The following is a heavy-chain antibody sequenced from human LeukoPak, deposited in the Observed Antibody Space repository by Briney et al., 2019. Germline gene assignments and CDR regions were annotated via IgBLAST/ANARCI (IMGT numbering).Heavy chain of an antibody. D-gene: IGHD2-2*01. V-gene: IGHV3-74*01. J-gene: IGHJ4*02. CDR1: GFTFSSYW. CDR2: INTDGSST. CDR3: ARVGTDMRYCSSTSCYAFDY. Sequence: GGSLRLSCAASGFTFSSYWMHWVRQAPGKGLVWVSRINTDGSSTSYADSVKGRFTISRDNAKNSLYLQMNSLRAEDTAVYYCARVGTDMRYCSSTSCYAFDYWGQGTLVTVSS.